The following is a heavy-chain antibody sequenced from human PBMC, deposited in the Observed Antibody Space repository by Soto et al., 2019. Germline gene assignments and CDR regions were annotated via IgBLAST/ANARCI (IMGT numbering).Heavy chain of an antibody. D-gene: IGHD5-18*01. CDR3: ATGLDTSKSGY. Sequence: VQLVESGGGLIQPGGSLRLSCAASGFTVSNNHMTWVRHAPGRGPQWVSTVYPGGNTYHADSVKGRFAISRDNAKNMLYLQMNSLRAEDTAVYYCATGLDTSKSGYWGQGTLFTVSS. J-gene: IGHJ4*02. CDR2: VYPGGNT. CDR1: GFTVSNNH. V-gene: IGHV3-53*01.